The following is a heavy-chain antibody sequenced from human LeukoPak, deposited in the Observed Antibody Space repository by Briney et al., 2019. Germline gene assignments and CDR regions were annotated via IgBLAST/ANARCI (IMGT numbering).Heavy chain of an antibody. CDR1: GGSISSNNW. D-gene: IGHD6-13*01. V-gene: IGHV4-4*02. CDR3: ARFSSIAAAFDY. J-gene: IGHJ4*02. Sequence: SETLSLTCAVSGGSISSNNWWSWVRQPPGKGLEWIGEVYHSGSTNYNPSLKSRVTISVDKSKNQFSLRLSSVTAADTAVYYCARFSSIAAAFDYWGQGTLVTVSS. CDR2: VYHSGST.